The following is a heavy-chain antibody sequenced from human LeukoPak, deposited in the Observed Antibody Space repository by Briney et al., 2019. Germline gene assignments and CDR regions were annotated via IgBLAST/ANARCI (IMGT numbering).Heavy chain of an antibody. V-gene: IGHV3-7*01. CDR1: GFIFTNYF. D-gene: IGHD5/OR15-5a*01. CDR2: INQDGSEK. CDR3: ARDGHYTIYELRFDY. J-gene: IGHJ4*02. Sequence: GGSLRLSCAASGFIFTNYFMSWVRQAPGKGLEWVANINQDGSEKYCVDSLKGRFTISRDNAENSLYLQMNSLRAEDTGVYYCARDGHYTIYELRFDYWGQGALVTVSS.